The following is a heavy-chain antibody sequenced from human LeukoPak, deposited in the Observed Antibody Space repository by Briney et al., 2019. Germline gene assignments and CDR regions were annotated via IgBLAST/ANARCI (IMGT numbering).Heavy chain of an antibody. J-gene: IGHJ4*02. Sequence: GASVNVSCKASGYTFTSYGISWVRQAPGQGLEWMGLNSAYNGNHNYAQKLQGTVTMTTDTSTSTAYMELRSLRSDDTAVYYCARGYSSGWFEGYYFDYWGQGTLVTVSS. CDR1: GYTFTSYG. D-gene: IGHD6-19*01. CDR3: ARGYSSGWFEGYYFDY. CDR2: NSAYNGNH. V-gene: IGHV1-18*01.